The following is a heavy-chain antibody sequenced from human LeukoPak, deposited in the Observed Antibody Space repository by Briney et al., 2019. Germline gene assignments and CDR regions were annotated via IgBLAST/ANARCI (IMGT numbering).Heavy chain of an antibody. CDR3: ARGEPEYIPIPYYYYGMDV. J-gene: IGHJ6*02. V-gene: IGHV4-34*01. CDR2: INHSGST. Sequence: SETLSLTCAVYGGSFSGYYWSWIRPPPGKGLEWIGEINHSGSTNYNPSLKSRVTISVDTSKNQFSLKLSSVTAADTAVYYCARGEPEYIPIPYYYYGMDVWGQGTTVTVSS. D-gene: IGHD1-1*01. CDR1: GGSFSGYY.